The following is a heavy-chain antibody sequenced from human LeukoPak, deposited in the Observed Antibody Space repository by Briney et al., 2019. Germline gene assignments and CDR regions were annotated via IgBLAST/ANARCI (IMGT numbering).Heavy chain of an antibody. D-gene: IGHD1-26*01. CDR2: ISSSGSTI. Sequence: GGSLRLSCAASGFTFSSYEMNWVRQAPGKGREWVSYISSSGSTIDYADSVKGRFTISRDNAKSSLYLQMNSLRAEDTAVYYCVRSSGNYNYERAFDYWGQGTLVTVSS. J-gene: IGHJ4*02. CDR3: VRSSGNYNYERAFDY. V-gene: IGHV3-48*03. CDR1: GFTFSSYE.